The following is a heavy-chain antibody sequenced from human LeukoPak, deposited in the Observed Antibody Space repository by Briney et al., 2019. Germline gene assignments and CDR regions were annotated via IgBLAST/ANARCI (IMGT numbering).Heavy chain of an antibody. D-gene: IGHD1-26*01. Sequence: GASVKVSCNASGYTFTSYYMHWVRQAPGQGLEWMGIINPSGGSTSYAQKFQGRVTMTRDTSTSTVYMELSSPRSEDTAVYYCARVDRSPSDSLYYFDYWGQGTLVTVSS. CDR2: INPSGGST. J-gene: IGHJ4*02. CDR1: GYTFTSYY. V-gene: IGHV1-46*01. CDR3: ARVDRSPSDSLYYFDY.